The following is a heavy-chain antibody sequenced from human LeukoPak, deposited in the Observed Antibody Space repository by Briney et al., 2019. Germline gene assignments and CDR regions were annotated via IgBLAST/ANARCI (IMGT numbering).Heavy chain of an antibody. V-gene: IGHV1-69*13. J-gene: IGHJ6*02. CDR1: GGTFSSYA. CDR2: IIPIFGTA. CDR3: ARPQRGPTAPYGMDV. Sequence: SVKVSCKASGGTFSSYAISWVRQAPGQGLEWMGGIIPIFGTANYAQKSQGRVTITADESTSTAYMELSSLRSEDTAVYYCARPQRGPTAPYGMDVWGQGTTVTVSS. D-gene: IGHD4-17*01.